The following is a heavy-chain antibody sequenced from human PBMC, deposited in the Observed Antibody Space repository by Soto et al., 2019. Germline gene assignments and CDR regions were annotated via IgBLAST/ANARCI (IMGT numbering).Heavy chain of an antibody. Sequence: SETLSLTCAVYGGSFSGYYWSWIRQPPGKGLEWIGEINHSGSTNYNPSLKSRVTISVDTSKNQLSLKLPSVTAADTAVYYCARRGDYYDSSGDDNEVLGQGTMVT. CDR1: GGSFSGYY. CDR3: ARRGDYYDSSGDDNEV. D-gene: IGHD3-22*01. J-gene: IGHJ3*01. CDR2: INHSGST. V-gene: IGHV4-34*01.